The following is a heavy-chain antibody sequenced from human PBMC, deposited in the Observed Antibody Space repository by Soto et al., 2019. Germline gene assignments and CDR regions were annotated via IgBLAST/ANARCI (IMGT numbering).Heavy chain of an antibody. V-gene: IGHV1-18*01. D-gene: IGHD6-25*01. Sequence: ASVKVSCKASGYTFTSYGISWVRQAPGQGLEWMGWISAYNGNTNYAQKLQGRVTMTTDTSTSTAYMELRSLRSDDTAVYYCARERPRKDRNWFDPWGQGTLVTVSS. CDR2: ISAYNGNT. CDR1: GYTFTSYG. CDR3: ARERPRKDRNWFDP. J-gene: IGHJ5*02.